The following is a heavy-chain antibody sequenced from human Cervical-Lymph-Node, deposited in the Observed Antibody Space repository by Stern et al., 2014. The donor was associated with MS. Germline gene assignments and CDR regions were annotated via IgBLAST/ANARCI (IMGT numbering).Heavy chain of an antibody. V-gene: IGHV3-30*03. J-gene: IGHJ4*02. CDR3: ARDYEDTSMLFDH. D-gene: IGHD2-8*01. CDR1: GFTFSSYG. Sequence: VHLVESGGDVVQPGRSLRLSCAASGFTFSSYGMHWVRQAPGKGLEWVTVISYDGNHKYYAASVKGRFTISRDNSKNTLHLQMNSVTPDDTAIYYCARDYEDTSMLFDHWGQGTLVTVSS. CDR2: ISYDGNHK.